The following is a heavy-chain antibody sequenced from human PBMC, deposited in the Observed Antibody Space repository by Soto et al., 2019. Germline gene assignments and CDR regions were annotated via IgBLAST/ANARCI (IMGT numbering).Heavy chain of an antibody. V-gene: IGHV3-48*01. D-gene: IGHD1-7*01. CDR1: GFSFSGYS. CDR3: AKFPPQTTTPPSRCAFDI. CDR2: ISKSSTTI. Sequence: GGSRRLSCAASGFSFSGYSMNWVRQAPGKGLEWVSYISKSSTTIYYADSVKGRFTISRDNAKNSLYLQMNSLRAEDTAVYYCAKFPPQTTTPPSRCAFDIWGQGTMVTVSS. J-gene: IGHJ3*02.